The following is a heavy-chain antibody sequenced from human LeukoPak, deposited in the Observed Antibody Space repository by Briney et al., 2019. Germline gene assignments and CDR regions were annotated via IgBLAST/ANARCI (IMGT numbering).Heavy chain of an antibody. J-gene: IGHJ4*02. CDR2: IYHSGGT. CDR1: GGSISSNNW. D-gene: IGHD3-22*01. V-gene: IGHV4-4*02. CDR3: ARFGSGYYYFDS. Sequence: PSETLSLTCAVSGGSISSNNWWSWVRQPPGKGLEWIGDIYHSGGTNHNPFLKSRVTISVDKSKNQFSLKLSSVTAADTAVYYCARFGSGYYYFDSWGQGTLVTVSS.